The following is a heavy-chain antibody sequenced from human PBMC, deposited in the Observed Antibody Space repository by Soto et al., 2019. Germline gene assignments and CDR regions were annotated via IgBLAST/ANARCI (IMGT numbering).Heavy chain of an antibody. J-gene: IGHJ5*02. CDR2: IYWDNAR. D-gene: IGHD5-12*01. Sequence: QITLKESGPSLVEPTETLTLTCSFSGFSRNNGGVGVGWFRQAPGKALECLGIIYWDNARRYNPSLKKRLTIPTDASRNKLTFTMTYMEPEDTGTYYCAHRVSESVYDDVGWFDPWGQGTPVTVS. V-gene: IGHV2-5*02. CDR3: AHRVSESVYDDVGWFDP. CDR1: GFSRNNGGVG.